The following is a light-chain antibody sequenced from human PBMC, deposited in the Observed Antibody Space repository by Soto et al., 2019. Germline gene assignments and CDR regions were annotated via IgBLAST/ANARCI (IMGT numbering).Light chain of an antibody. J-gene: IGKJ2*01. CDR2: GAS. CDR1: QSVSSD. Sequence: EIVMTQSPDTLSVSPGERVTLSCRASQSVSSDLACYQQKPGQAPRLIIYGASTRATDIAARFSGSGSGTEFTLTISSLQSEDFAVYYCHQYNNWPPYTFGQGTKLEIK. V-gene: IGKV3-15*01. CDR3: HQYNNWPPYT.